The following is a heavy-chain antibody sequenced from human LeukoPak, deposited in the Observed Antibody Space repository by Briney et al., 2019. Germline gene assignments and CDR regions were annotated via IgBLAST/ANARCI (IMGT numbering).Heavy chain of an antibody. J-gene: IGHJ4*02. D-gene: IGHD3-10*01. CDR2: FSSDGDNT. V-gene: IGHV3-64D*06. CDR1: GFAFSYYA. Sequence: PGGSLRLFCSASGFAFSYYAMHWVRQAPGKALEYVSGFSSDGDNTFYADSVKGRFTISRDNSKNTLYLQMSSLRAEDTATYYCVKELILMPRGGSFDCWGQGTRVTVSS. CDR3: VKELILMPRGGSFDC.